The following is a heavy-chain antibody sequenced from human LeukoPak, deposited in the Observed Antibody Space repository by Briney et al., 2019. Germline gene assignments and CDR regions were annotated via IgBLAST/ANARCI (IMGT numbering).Heavy chain of an antibody. CDR2: INHSGST. Sequence: SETLSLTCTVSGGSISSTTSYWSWIRQPPGKGLEWIGEINHSGSTNYNPSLKSRVTISVDTSKNQFSLKLSSVTAADTAVYYCARSYSLFDYWGQGTLVTVSS. V-gene: IGHV4-39*07. CDR3: ARSYSLFDY. J-gene: IGHJ4*02. D-gene: IGHD5-18*01. CDR1: GGSISSTTSY.